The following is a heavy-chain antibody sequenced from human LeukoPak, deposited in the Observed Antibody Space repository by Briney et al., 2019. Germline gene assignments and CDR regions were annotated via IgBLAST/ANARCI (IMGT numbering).Heavy chain of an antibody. CDR1: GYTFTSYY. CDR2: IIPIFGTA. V-gene: IGHV1-69*13. CDR3: ARGGGAAAALNP. J-gene: IGHJ5*02. Sequence: SVKVSCKASGYTFTSYYMHWVRQAPGQGLEWMGGIIPIFGTANYAQKFQGRVTITADESTSTAYMELSSLRSEDTAVYYCARGGGAAAALNPWGQGTLVTVSS. D-gene: IGHD6-13*01.